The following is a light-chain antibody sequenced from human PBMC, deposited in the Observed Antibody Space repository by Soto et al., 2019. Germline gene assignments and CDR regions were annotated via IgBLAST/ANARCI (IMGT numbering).Light chain of an antibody. CDR3: SSYTISSTLYVI. J-gene: IGLJ2*01. CDR2: GNS. V-gene: IGLV1-40*01. CDR1: SSNIGADYD. Sequence: QSVLTQPPSVSGAPGQRVTISCTGSSSNIGADYDVHWYQHLPGKAPKLLIYGNSNRPSGVPERFSGSKSGTSASLAVTGLQAEDEADYYCSSYTISSTLYVIFGGGTQLTVL.